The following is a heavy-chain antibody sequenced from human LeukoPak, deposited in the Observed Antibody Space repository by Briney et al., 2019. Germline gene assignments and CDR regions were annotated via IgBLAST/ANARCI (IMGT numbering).Heavy chain of an antibody. J-gene: IGHJ4*02. D-gene: IGHD4-11*01. CDR2: ISYDGNYR. V-gene: IGHV3-30*03. CDR1: GFTFSAYG. Sequence: PGGSLRLSCAASGFTFSAYGIHWVRQAPGKGLEWVAVISYDGNYRNYADSVKGRFTISRDNSKNTLYLQMNSLRADDTAMYYCARGRQCDYWGQGTLVTVSS. CDR3: ARGRQCDY.